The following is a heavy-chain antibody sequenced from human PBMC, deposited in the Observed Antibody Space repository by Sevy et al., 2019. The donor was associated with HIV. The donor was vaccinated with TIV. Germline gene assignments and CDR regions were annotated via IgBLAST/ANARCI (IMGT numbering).Heavy chain of an antibody. V-gene: IGHV4-39*01. J-gene: IGHJ4*02. CDR3: ARRLVEFDY. D-gene: IGHD2-8*02. Sequence: SETLSLTCTVSGGSISSSSYYWGWIRQPPGKGLEWIGSIYYSGSTYYNPSLKSRVTISVDTSKNQFSLKLSSVTAADTAVYYCARRLVEFDYWGQGTLVTVSS. CDR1: GGSISSSSYY. CDR2: IYYSGST.